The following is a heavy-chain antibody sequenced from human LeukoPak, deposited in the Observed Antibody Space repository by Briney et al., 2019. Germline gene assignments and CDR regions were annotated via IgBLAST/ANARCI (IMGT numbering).Heavy chain of an antibody. Sequence: SETLSHTCTVFGDSVTGYYLNWVRQPPGKGLEWIGHIYKIGTTNYNPSLKSRLTISADTSKNQFSLKLRSVTAADTAVYYCVIGVGWQPDYWGQGALVTVSS. CDR2: IYKIGTT. CDR3: VIGVGWQPDY. D-gene: IGHD2-15*01. CDR1: GDSVTGYY. V-gene: IGHV4-59*02. J-gene: IGHJ4*02.